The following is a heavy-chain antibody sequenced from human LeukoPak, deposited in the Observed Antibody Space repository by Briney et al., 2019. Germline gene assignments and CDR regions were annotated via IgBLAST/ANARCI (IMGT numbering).Heavy chain of an antibody. CDR3: ARGSTVLWFGELLAPETPFDH. D-gene: IGHD3-10*01. J-gene: IGHJ4*02. CDR1: GYSISSGYY. V-gene: IGHV4-38-2*02. CDR2: IYHSGST. Sequence: SETLSLTCTVSGYSISSGYYWGWIRQPPGKGLEWIGSIYHSGSTYYNPSLKSRVTISVDTSKSQFSLKLSSVTAADTAVYYCARGSTVLWFGELLAPETPFDHWGQGTLVTVSS.